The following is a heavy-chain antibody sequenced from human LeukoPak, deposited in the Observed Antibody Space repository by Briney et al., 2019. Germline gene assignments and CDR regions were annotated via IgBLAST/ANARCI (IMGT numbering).Heavy chain of an antibody. CDR3: ARRYSSSWYVGFFDP. Sequence: ASETLSLTCTVSGASIRNYYWSWIRQSPGKGLEWVGYIYYSGSTNYNPSLESRVAMSVDTSKNQFSLRLSSVTAADTAIYYCARRYSSSWYVGFFDPWGQGTLVTVSS. V-gene: IGHV4-59*08. CDR2: IYYSGST. CDR1: GASIRNYY. D-gene: IGHD6-13*01. J-gene: IGHJ5*02.